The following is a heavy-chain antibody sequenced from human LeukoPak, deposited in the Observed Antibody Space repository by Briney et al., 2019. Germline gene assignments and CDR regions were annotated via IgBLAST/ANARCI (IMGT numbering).Heavy chain of an antibody. Sequence: SGPTLVNPTQTLTLTCTFSGFSLSTSGMRVSWIRQPPGKALEWLARIDWDDDKFYSTSLKTRLTISKDTSKNQVVLTMTNMDPVDTATYYCARARGYSSGFDCWGQGTLVTVPS. J-gene: IGHJ4*02. CDR2: IDWDDDK. D-gene: IGHD6-19*01. CDR3: ARARGYSSGFDC. CDR1: GFSLSTSGMR. V-gene: IGHV2-70*04.